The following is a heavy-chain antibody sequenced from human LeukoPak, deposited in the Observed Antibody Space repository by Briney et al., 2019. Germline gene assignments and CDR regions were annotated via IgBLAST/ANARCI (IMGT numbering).Heavy chain of an antibody. Sequence: PGGSLRLSCAASGFTFSSYVMHWVRQAPGRGLEWVALVSYDGTNKYYEDSVKGRFTISRDNSKNTVSLQMNSLRAEDTAVYYCARDFHSRRYFDWWGQGTLVTVSP. CDR3: ARDFHSRRYFDW. CDR1: GFTFSSYV. V-gene: IGHV3-30-3*01. CDR2: VSYDGTNK. J-gene: IGHJ4*02. D-gene: IGHD3-9*01.